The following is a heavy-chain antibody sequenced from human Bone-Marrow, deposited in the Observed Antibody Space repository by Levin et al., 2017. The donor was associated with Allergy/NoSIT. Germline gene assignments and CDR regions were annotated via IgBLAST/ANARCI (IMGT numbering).Heavy chain of an antibody. D-gene: IGHD2-21*01. CDR2: MGHDETSD. CDR3: ARSLAYGLDV. CDR1: GFGLHTFG. V-gene: IGHV3-33*01. Sequence: SGESLKISCAVSGFGLHTFGIQWVRQSPGKGLEWLAAMGHDETSDFYEDSVKGRFTLYRDISKNTIYLQMNSLRPEDTALYYCARSLAYGLDVWGQGTAVTVSS. J-gene: IGHJ6*02.